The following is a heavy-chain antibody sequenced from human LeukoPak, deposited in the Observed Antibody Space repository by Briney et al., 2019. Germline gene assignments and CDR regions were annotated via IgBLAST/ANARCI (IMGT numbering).Heavy chain of an antibody. V-gene: IGHV1-58*02. Sequence: SVKVSCKASGFTFSRSAMQWVRQARGQRLEWIGWIVVGSGDTNYAQKFQERVTISRDMSTSTAYMELSSLRSEDTAVYYCAADRQCSSTKCYPYNFDYWGQGTLVTVSS. J-gene: IGHJ4*02. CDR3: AADRQCSSTKCYPYNFDY. D-gene: IGHD2-2*01. CDR1: GFTFSRSA. CDR2: IVVGSGDT.